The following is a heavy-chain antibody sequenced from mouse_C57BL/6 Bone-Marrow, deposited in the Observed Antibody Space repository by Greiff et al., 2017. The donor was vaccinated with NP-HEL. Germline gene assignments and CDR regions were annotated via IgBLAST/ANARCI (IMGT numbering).Heavy chain of an antibody. Sequence: EVKLQESGPELVKPGASVKMSCKASGYTFTSYVMHWVKQKPGQGLEWIGYIYPYNDGTKYNEKFKGKATLTSDKSFSTAYMELSSLTSEDSAVYYCARRGYYSNYEDYAMDYWGQGTSVTVSS. CDR3: ARRGYYSNYEDYAMDY. V-gene: IGHV1-14*01. CDR1: GYTFTSYV. D-gene: IGHD2-5*01. J-gene: IGHJ4*01. CDR2: IYPYNDGT.